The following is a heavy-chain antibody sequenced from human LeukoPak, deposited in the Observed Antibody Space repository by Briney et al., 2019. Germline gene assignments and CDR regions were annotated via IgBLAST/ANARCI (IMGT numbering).Heavy chain of an antibody. D-gene: IGHD3-9*01. CDR2: ISSSSSYI. V-gene: IGHV3-21*01. CDR1: GFTFSSYS. J-gene: IGHJ6*03. Sequence: GGSLRLSCAASGFTFSSYSMNWVRQAPGKGLEWVSSISSSSSYIYYADSVKGRFTTSRDNAKNSLYLQMNSLRAEDTAVYYCARGHDNYYYYYMDVWGEGTTVTVSS. CDR3: ARGHDNYYYYYMDV.